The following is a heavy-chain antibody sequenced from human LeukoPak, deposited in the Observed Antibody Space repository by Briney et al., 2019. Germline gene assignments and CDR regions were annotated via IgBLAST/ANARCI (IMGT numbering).Heavy chain of an antibody. J-gene: IGHJ5*02. V-gene: IGHV4-4*07. CDR2: INTSGST. D-gene: IGHD6-25*01. Sequence: SETLSLTCTVSGGSISSYYGTWIRQSAGKGLEWIGRINTSGSTNYNPSLRSRVTMSVNTSKNQFSLNLTSVTAADTAVYSCAREGGDPRWLDAWGQGTLVTVSS. CDR3: AREGGDPRWLDA. CDR1: GGSISSYY.